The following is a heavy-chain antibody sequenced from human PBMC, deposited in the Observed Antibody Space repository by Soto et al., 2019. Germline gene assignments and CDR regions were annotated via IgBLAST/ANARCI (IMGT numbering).Heavy chain of an antibody. J-gene: IGHJ6*02. CDR1: GFTFSSYG. V-gene: IGHV3-30*18. CDR2: ISYDGSNK. D-gene: IGHD4-4*01. CDR3: AKDLTPTVYGMDV. Sequence: GGSLRLSCAASGFTFSSYGMHWVRQAPGKGLEWVAVISYDGSNKYYADSVKGRFTISRDNSKNTLYLQMNSLRAEDTAVYYCAKDLTPTVYGMDVWGQGTTVTVSS.